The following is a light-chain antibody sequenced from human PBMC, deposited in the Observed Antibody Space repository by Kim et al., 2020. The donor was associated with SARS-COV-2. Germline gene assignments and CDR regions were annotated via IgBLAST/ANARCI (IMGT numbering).Light chain of an antibody. J-gene: IGKJ5*01. CDR2: GAS. V-gene: IGKV3-20*01. CDR1: QSVSSIY. CDR3: QQYGNSLSIT. Sequence: EIVLTQSAGTVSLSPGERATLSCRASQSVSSIYLDWYQQKPGQAPRLLIYGASSRATGIPDRFSGSGSGTDFTLTISRLEPEDFAVYYCQQYGNSLSITFGQGTRLEIK.